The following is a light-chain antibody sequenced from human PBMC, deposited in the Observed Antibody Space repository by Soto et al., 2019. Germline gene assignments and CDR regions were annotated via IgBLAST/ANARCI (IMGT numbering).Light chain of an antibody. CDR3: SSFTTTSTYV. Sequence: QSALTQPASVSGSPGRSITISCTGTSSDVGACDCVSWYQQHPGKAPKLMIYEVNNRPSGVSNRFSGSKSGNTASLTISGLQAEDEADYYCSSFTTTSTYVFGTGTKLTVL. J-gene: IGLJ1*01. CDR2: EVN. V-gene: IGLV2-14*01. CDR1: SSDVGACDC.